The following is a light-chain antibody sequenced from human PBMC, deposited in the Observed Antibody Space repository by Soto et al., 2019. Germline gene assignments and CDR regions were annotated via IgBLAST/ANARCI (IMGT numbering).Light chain of an antibody. Sequence: DIQMTQSPSSLSASVGDRVTITCRASQSISSYLNGYQQKPGKAPKLLIYAASSLQSGVPPRFSGSGSGTDFTPTISSLQPEDGATYDGQQSYSTPLTFGGGTKVEIK. CDR3: QQSYSTPLT. J-gene: IGKJ4*01. V-gene: IGKV1-39*01. CDR2: AAS. CDR1: QSISSY.